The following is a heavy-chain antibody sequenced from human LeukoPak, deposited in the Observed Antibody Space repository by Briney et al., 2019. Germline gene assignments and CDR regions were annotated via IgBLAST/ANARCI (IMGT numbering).Heavy chain of an antibody. CDR3: ARAIKWGKYYFDY. CDR1: GGPFSGYF. V-gene: IGHV4-34*01. CDR2: INHSGST. Sequence: SETLSLTCAVSGGPFSGYFWSWIRQPPGKGLEWIGEINHSGSTNYNPSLKSRVTISVDTSKNQFSLKLSSVTAADTAVYYCARAIKWGKYYFDYWGQGTLVTVSS. D-gene: IGHD5-12*01. J-gene: IGHJ4*02.